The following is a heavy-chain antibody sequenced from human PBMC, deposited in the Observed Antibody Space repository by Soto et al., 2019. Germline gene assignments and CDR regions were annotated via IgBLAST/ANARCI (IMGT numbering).Heavy chain of an antibody. J-gene: IGHJ4*02. D-gene: IGHD2-8*01. Sequence: GGSLRLSCAASGFTFSSYAMSWVRQAPGKGLEWVSAISGSGGSTYYADSVKGRFTISRDNSKNTLYLQMNSLRAEDTAVYYCAKDPYFCTNGVCYSYYFDYWGQGTLVTVSS. CDR3: AKDPYFCTNGVCYSYYFDY. CDR1: GFTFSSYA. V-gene: IGHV3-23*01. CDR2: ISGSGGST.